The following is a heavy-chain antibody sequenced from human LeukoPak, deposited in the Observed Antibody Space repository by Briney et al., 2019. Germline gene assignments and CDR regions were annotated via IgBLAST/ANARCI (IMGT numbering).Heavy chain of an antibody. Sequence: ASVKLSSTPSGYTFTPYYMHWVRQAPGHGLEWMGWINPNSGGTNYAQKFQGRVTMTRDTSISTAYMELSRLRSDDTAVYYCARTFVVPATPFDPWGQGTLVTVSS. J-gene: IGHJ5*02. CDR2: INPNSGGT. CDR3: ARTFVVPATPFDP. CDR1: GYTFTPYY. V-gene: IGHV1-2*02. D-gene: IGHD2-2*01.